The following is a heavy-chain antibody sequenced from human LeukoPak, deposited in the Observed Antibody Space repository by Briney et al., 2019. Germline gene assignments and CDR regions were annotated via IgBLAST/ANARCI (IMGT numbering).Heavy chain of an antibody. D-gene: IGHD3-10*01. J-gene: IGHJ4*02. Sequence: SETLSLTCAVYGGSFSGYYWSWIRQPPGKGLEWIGYIYYSGSANYNPSLKSRVTISLDTSKNQFSLKLSSVTAADTAVYFCASGGSPRRSDYWGQGTLVTVSS. V-gene: IGHV4-59*01. CDR3: ASGGSPRRSDY. CDR2: IYYSGSA. CDR1: GGSFSGYY.